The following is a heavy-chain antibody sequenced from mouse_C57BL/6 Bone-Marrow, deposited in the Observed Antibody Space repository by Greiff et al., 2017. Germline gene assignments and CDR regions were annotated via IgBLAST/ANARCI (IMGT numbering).Heavy chain of an antibody. CDR2: ISDGSSYT. Sequence: DVLLVESGAGLVKPGASLKLSCAASGFTFSSYAMPWVRQTPEKRLEWVATISDGSSYTYYPDNVKGRFTISRDNAKNNLYLQMRHLKSEDTAMYYCAKLLLRAMDYWGPGTSVTVSS. CDR3: AKLLLRAMDY. D-gene: IGHD1-1*01. J-gene: IGHJ4*01. CDR1: GFTFSSYA. V-gene: IGHV5-4*01.